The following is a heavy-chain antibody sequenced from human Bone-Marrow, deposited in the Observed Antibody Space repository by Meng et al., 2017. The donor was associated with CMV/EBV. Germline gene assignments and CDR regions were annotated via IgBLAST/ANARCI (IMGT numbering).Heavy chain of an antibody. CDR3: ARLDLVFTHEE. V-gene: IGHV4-39*07. Sequence: SETLSLPCTVSGGSISSSSYYWGWSRQPPGKGLEWIGSIYYSGSTYYNPSLKSRVTISVDTSKNQFSLKLSSVTAADTAVYYCARLDLVFTHEEWGQGNLVTVSS. D-gene: IGHD2-2*03. J-gene: IGHJ4*02. CDR2: IYYSGST. CDR1: GGSISSSSYY.